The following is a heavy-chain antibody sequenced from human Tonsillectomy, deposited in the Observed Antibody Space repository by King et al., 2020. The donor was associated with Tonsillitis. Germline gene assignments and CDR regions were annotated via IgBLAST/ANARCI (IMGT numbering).Heavy chain of an antibody. CDR1: GFSFNNAW. V-gene: IGHV3-15*01. CDR2: IKSKANGGTT. D-gene: IGHD3-10*01. CDR3: PPEGYPYGFHSLDS. Sequence: VQLVESGGGLVKPGGSLRLSCAASGFSFNNAWMTWVRQAPGKGLEWVGRIKSKANGGTTNYAAPVTGRFTITRDDSKNMLYLQMNSLKTEDTAVYYCPPEGYPYGFHSLDSWAQGTLVTVSS. J-gene: IGHJ4*02.